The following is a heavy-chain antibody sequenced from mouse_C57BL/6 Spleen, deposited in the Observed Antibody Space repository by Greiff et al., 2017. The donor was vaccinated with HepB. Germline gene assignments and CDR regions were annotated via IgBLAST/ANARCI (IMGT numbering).Heavy chain of an antibody. CDR1: GYSITSGYG. V-gene: IGHV3-2*02. J-gene: IGHJ2*01. D-gene: IGHD1-2*01. Sequence: DVKLQESGPGLVKPSQSLSLTCTVTGYSITSGYGWNWIRQFPGNKLEWMGYISYSGSTNYNPSLKSRISITRDTAKNQFFLKLNSVTTEDTATYYWSRTARIKDWGQGTTLTVAS. CDR2: ISYSGST. CDR3: SRTARIKD.